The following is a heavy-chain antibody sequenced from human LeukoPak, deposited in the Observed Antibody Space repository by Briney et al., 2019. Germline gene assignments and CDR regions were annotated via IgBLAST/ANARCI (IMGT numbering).Heavy chain of an antibody. CDR1: GFSLISYN. V-gene: IGHV3-23*01. CDR2: ISGSGGSI. CDR3: AKDKGRISIAAPKDAFDI. J-gene: IGHJ3*02. D-gene: IGHD6-6*01. Sequence: GGSLRLSCAASGFSLISYNMNWVRQAPGKGLEWVSAISGSGGSIYYADSVRGRFTISRDNSKNTLYLQMNSLRAEDTAIYYCAKDKGRISIAAPKDAFDIWGQGTMVTVSS.